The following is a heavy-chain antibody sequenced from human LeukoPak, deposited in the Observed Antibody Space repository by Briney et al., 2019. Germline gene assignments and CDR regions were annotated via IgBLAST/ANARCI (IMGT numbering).Heavy chain of an antibody. Sequence: ASVKVSCKASGYTFTTYGMNWVRQAPGQGLEWMGWINTNTGNPTYAQGFTGRFVFSLDTSVSAAYLQISSLKAEDTAVYYCARDQDWFDPWGQGTLVTVSS. CDR2: INTNTGNP. CDR3: ARDQDWFDP. D-gene: IGHD2-15*01. V-gene: IGHV7-4-1*02. J-gene: IGHJ5*02. CDR1: GYTFTTYG.